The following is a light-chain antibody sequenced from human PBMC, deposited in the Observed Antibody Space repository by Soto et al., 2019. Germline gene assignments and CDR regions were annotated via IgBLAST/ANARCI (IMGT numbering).Light chain of an antibody. CDR3: QQLNNYPS. V-gene: IGKV1-9*01. CDR1: QGFSSF. J-gene: IGKJ5*01. CDR2: ATS. Sequence: DIHMTQSPSPRLASVGPTVTITCRPSQGFSSFLAWYQQKPATAPMLLIYATSTSHSRVPSRFSGSGSGTEFTLTSSGLQHEDFATYYCQQLNNYPSFGQGTRLEIK.